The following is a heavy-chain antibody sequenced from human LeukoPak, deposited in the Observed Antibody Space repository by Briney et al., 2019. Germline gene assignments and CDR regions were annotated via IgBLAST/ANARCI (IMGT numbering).Heavy chain of an antibody. D-gene: IGHD3-10*01. CDR2: ICSTSRCI. CDR3: ARDRRGPFDY. Sequence: GGSLRLSCAASGFTFSSYSMNWVRQAPGKGLEWVSSICSTSRCIFYADSVKGRFTISRDNAKSSLYLQMNDLRADDTGVYYCARDRRGPFDYWGQGTLVTVSS. J-gene: IGHJ4*02. CDR1: GFTFSSYS. V-gene: IGHV3-21*04.